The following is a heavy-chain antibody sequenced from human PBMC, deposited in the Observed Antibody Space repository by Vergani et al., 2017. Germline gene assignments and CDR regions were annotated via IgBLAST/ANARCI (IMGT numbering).Heavy chain of an antibody. Sequence: EVQLVESGGGIVKPGGSLRLSCVASGFSFRNAWMNWVRRTPGKGLEWVGRIKSTFDRGTTDYAAAVKGRFTISRDSSKNTLYLQINSLSAGDTAVYYCAKANPRNSGYDYLYYYHAMDVWGQGTTVTVSS. CDR2: IKSTFDRGTT. J-gene: IGHJ6*02. CDR1: GFSFRNAW. D-gene: IGHD5-12*01. CDR3: AKANPRNSGYDYLYYYHAMDV. V-gene: IGHV3-15*07.